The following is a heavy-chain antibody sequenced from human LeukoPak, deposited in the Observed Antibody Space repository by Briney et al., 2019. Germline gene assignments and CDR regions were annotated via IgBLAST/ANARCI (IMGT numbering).Heavy chain of an antibody. CDR1: GGSMRSSNFY. V-gene: IGHV4-61*05. J-gene: IGHJ4*02. CDR3: ARRGVRTPFDY. D-gene: IGHD1-14*01. CDR2: IYYSGST. Sequence: SETLSLTCTVSGGSMRSSNFYWGWIRQPPGKGLEWIGYIYYSGSTNYNPSLKSRVTISVDTSKNQFSLKLSSVTAADTAVYYCARRGVRTPFDYWGQGTLVTVSS.